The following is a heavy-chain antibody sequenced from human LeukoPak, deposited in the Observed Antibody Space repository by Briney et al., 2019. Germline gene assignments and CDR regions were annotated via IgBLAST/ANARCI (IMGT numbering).Heavy chain of an antibody. Sequence: SEPLSLTCTVSGGSISSYYWSWIRQPPGKGLEWIGYIYYSGSTNYNPSLKSRVTISVDTSKNQFSLKLSSVTAADTAVYYCARWAVAGQSNWFDPWGQGTLVTVSS. D-gene: IGHD6-19*01. CDR1: GGSISSYY. J-gene: IGHJ5*02. CDR3: ARWAVAGQSNWFDP. CDR2: IYYSGST. V-gene: IGHV4-59*01.